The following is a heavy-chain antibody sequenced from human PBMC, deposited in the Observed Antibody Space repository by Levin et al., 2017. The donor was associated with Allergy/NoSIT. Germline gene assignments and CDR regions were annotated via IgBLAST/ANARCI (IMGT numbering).Heavy chain of an antibody. D-gene: IGHD1-20*01. CDR1: GYTFTSYG. CDR2: ISAYNGNT. CDR3: ARYHLGYNWNGNWFDP. Sequence: GESLKISCKASGYTFTSYGISWVRQAPGQGLEWMGWISAYNGNTNYAQKLQGRVTMTTDTSTSTAYMELRSLRSDDTAVYYCARYHLGYNWNGNWFDPWGQGTLVTVSS. J-gene: IGHJ5*02. V-gene: IGHV1-18*01.